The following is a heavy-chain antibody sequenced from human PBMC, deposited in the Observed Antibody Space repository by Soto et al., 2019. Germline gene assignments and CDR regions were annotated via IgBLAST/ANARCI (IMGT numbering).Heavy chain of an antibody. CDR3: ATAAYDISGYFYRNYFDY. CDR2: IIPIFGTA. V-gene: IGHV1-69*01. J-gene: IGHJ4*02. Sequence: QVRLVQSGAEVKKPGSSVKVSCKASGGTFSSYAISWVRQAPGQGLAWMGGIIPIFGTANYAQKFQGRVTITADESTSRAYMELSSLRAEDTAVYYCATAAYDISGYFYRNYFDYWGQGSVVTVSS. CDR1: GGTFSSYA. D-gene: IGHD3-22*01.